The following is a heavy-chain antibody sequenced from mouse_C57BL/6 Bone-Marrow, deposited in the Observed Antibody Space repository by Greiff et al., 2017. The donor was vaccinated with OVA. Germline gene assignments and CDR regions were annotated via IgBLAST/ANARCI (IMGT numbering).Heavy chain of an antibody. D-gene: IGHD1-1*01. CDR1: GYSFTSYY. V-gene: IGHV1-66*01. CDR2: IYPGSGNT. Sequence: QVQLQQSGPELVKPGASVKISCKASGYSFTSYYIHWVKQRPGQGLEWIGWIYPGSGNTKYNEKFKGKATLTADTSSSTAYMQLSSLTSEDSAVYYWARRDYDYGSRGDYFDYWGQGTTLTVSS. CDR3: ARRDYDYGSRGDYFDY. J-gene: IGHJ2*01.